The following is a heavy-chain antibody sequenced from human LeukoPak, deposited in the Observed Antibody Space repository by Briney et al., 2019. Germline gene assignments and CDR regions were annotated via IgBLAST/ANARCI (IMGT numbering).Heavy chain of an antibody. Sequence: GRSLRLSCAASGFTFSSYGMHWVRQAPGKGLEWVAVISYDGSNKYYADSVKGRFTISRDNSKNTLYLQMNSLRAEDTAVYYCAKSRTMPSNWGQGTLVTVSP. D-gene: IGHD2-2*01. CDR3: AKSRTMPSN. V-gene: IGHV3-30*18. J-gene: IGHJ4*02. CDR2: ISYDGSNK. CDR1: GFTFSSYG.